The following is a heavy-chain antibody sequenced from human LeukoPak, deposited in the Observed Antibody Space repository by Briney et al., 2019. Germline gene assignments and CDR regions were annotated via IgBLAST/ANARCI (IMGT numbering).Heavy chain of an antibody. J-gene: IGHJ4*02. CDR2: INHSGST. CDR1: GGSISSYY. Sequence: SETLSLTCTVSGGSISSYYWSWIRQPPGKGLEWIGEINHSGSTNYNPSLKSRVAISVDTSKNQFSLKLSSVTAADTAVYYCARHRRGPDYWGQGTLVTVSS. V-gene: IGHV4-34*01. CDR3: ARHRRGPDY.